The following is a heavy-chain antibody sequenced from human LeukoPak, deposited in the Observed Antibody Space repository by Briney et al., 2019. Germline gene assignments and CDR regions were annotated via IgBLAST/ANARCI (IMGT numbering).Heavy chain of an antibody. Sequence: ASVKVSCKTSGYTFTIYGVSWVRQAPGQGLEWMGWISPYNGNTDYAQKLQGRVTMTTDTSTSTAYMELRSLRSDDTAVYYCAREGPKRGYLDYWGQGTLVTVSS. CDR3: AREGPKRGYLDY. V-gene: IGHV1-18*01. J-gene: IGHJ4*02. CDR1: GYTFTIYG. CDR2: ISPYNGNT. D-gene: IGHD3-10*01.